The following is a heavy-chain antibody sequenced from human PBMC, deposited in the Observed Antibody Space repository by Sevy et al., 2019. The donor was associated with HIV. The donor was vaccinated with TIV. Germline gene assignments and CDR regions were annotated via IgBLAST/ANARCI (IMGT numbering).Heavy chain of an antibody. V-gene: IGHV3-33*01. CDR2: IGYDGNNK. D-gene: IGHD2-8*01. CDR1: GFTPSTYG. CDR3: ARDSRMYGDYLLAYFDY. Sequence: GGSLRLSCAGSGFTPSTYGMHCVRQAPGKGLEWVAVIGYDGNNKYYADSVKGRFTISRDNSKNTLFLQMDSLRAEDTAXYYCARDSRMYGDYLLAYFDYWGQGALVTVSS. J-gene: IGHJ4*02.